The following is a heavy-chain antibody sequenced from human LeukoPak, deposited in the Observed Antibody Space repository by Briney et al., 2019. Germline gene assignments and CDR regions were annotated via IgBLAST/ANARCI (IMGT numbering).Heavy chain of an antibody. CDR1: GYTFTSYD. J-gene: IGHJ6*03. D-gene: IGHD6-13*01. CDR2: MNPNSGNT. Sequence: ASVKVSCKASGYTFTSYDINWVRQATGQGLEWMGWMNPNSGNTGYAQKFQGRVTITRNTSISTAYMELGSLRSEDTAVYYCAIGIAAANYYCYYMDVWGEGTTVTVSS. V-gene: IGHV1-8*01. CDR3: AIGIAAANYYCYYMDV.